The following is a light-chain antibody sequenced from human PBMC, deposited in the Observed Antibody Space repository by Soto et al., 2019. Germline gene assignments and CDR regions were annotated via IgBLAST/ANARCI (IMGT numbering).Light chain of an antibody. CDR2: DAS. CDR1: QYITIY. Sequence: EIVLTQSPATLSLSPGERATLSCRASQYITIYLAWYQQKPGQAPRLLIYDASNRATGIPARFSGSGSGTDFTLTISSLEPDDFAVYYCHQYGSSPHTFGQGTDWR. CDR3: HQYGSSPHT. V-gene: IGKV3-11*01. J-gene: IGKJ5*01.